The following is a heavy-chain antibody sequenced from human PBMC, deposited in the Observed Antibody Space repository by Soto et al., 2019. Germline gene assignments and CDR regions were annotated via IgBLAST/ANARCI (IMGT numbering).Heavy chain of an antibody. D-gene: IGHD3-22*01. V-gene: IGHV3-23*01. Sequence: HPGGSLRLSCAASGFTFSSYAMSWVRQAPGKGLEWVSAISGSGGSTYYADSVKGRFTISRDNSKNTLYLQMNSLRAEDTAVYYCAKDSTSHYYDSSGYYDWGQGTLVTVSS. CDR1: GFTFSSYA. J-gene: IGHJ4*02. CDR3: AKDSTSHYYDSSGYYD. CDR2: ISGSGGST.